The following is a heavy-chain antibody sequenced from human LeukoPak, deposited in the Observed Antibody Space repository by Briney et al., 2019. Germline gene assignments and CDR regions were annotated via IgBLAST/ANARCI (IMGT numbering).Heavy chain of an antibody. J-gene: IGHJ4*02. CDR2: PYSGGST. Sequence: PGGSLSLSGASSGFTLSSYEMNWARQAPGNGLDWISVPYSGGSTHYADFVKGRFTITRVNAKNTLYRQMISLRAEDTAVYYCARHRYYYDSSGYLNYFDYWGQGTLVTVSS. CDR3: ARHRYYYDSSGYLNYFDY. V-gene: IGHV3-53*01. D-gene: IGHD3-22*01. CDR1: GFTLSSYE.